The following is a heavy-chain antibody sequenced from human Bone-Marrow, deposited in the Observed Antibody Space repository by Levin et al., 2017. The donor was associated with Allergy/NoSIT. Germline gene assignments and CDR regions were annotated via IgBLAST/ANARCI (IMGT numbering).Heavy chain of an antibody. CDR3: ARDRTYGILRNYGMDV. Sequence: PGGSLRLSCAASGFNFSTYNMNWVRQAPGKALEWVSSINSGSTDIYYADSLKGRFTISRDNAENSLYLQMNGLRAGDPAVYYCARDRTYGILRNYGMDVWGQGTTVTVSS. D-gene: IGHD3-9*01. V-gene: IGHV3-21*01. CDR1: GFNFSTYN. CDR2: INSGSTDI. J-gene: IGHJ6*02.